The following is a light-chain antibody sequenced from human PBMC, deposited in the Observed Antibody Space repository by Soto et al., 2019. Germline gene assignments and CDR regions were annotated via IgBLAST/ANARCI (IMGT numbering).Light chain of an antibody. V-gene: IGKV3-20*01. CDR1: QSIESRY. Sequence: EIVLTQSPGTLSLSPGEGATLSCRASQSIESRYLAWYQQRPGQAPRLLVYGASTRATGIPDKFSGSGSGTDFTLTISRLEPEDFAVYYCQQYGSSRSTFGQGTRLEIK. CDR3: QQYGSSRST. CDR2: GAS. J-gene: IGKJ5*01.